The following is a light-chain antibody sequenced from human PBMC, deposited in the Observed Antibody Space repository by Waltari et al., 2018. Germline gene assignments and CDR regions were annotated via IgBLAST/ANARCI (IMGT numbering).Light chain of an antibody. CDR3: QQRSNWPPLT. CDR2: EAS. CDR1: QSVSNF. J-gene: IGKJ4*01. V-gene: IGKV3-11*01. Sequence: EVVLTQSPATLSLSPGETATLSCRASQSVSNFLAWYQQKPGQAPRLLIYEASQRATGIPARFSGSGSGTDFTLTISSLEPEDFAVYYCQQRSNWPPLTFGGGTKVEIK.